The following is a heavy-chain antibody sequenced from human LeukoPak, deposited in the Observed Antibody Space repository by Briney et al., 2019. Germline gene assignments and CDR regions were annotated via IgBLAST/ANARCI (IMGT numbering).Heavy chain of an antibody. CDR2: ISSSGVLI. CDR1: GFTFSDHY. V-gene: IGHV3-11*04. D-gene: IGHD6-19*01. J-gene: IGHJ4*02. Sequence: GGSLRLSCAVSGFTFSDHYMTWVRQAPGKGLEWVSFISSSGVLIYYADSVKGRFTISRDNAKNSLYLQLNSLRVEDTAVYYCARVSGSGWHFDYWGQGSLVTVSS. CDR3: ARVSGSGWHFDY.